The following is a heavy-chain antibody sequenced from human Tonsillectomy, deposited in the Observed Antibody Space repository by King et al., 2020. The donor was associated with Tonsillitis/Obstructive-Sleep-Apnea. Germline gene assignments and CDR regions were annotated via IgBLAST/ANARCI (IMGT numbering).Heavy chain of an antibody. J-gene: IGHJ5*02. D-gene: IGHD2-15*01. CDR1: GFSLSTSGVG. CDR2: IYWDDDK. CDR3: AHNGGPCSGGSCYSVSWFDP. Sequence: VTLKESGPTLVKPTQTLTLTCTFSGFSLSTSGVGVGWIRQPPGKALEWLALIYWDDDKHYSPSLKRRLTITKDASKNRVVLTLTNMGPVDTATYYFAHNGGPCSGGSCYSVSWFDPWGQGTLVTVSS. V-gene: IGHV2-5*02.